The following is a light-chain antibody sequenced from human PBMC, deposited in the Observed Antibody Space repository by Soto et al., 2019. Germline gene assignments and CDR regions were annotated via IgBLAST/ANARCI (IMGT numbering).Light chain of an antibody. CDR2: EVS. Sequence: QSALTQPASVSGSPGQSIPISCTGTSSDVGGYDYVSWYQLHPGKAPKLMVFEVSNRPSGVSYRFSGSKSGNTASLTISGLQAEDEADYFCSSYSVSTAYLFGTGTKLTVL. CDR3: SSYSVSTAYL. V-gene: IGLV2-14*01. CDR1: SSDVGGYDY. J-gene: IGLJ1*01.